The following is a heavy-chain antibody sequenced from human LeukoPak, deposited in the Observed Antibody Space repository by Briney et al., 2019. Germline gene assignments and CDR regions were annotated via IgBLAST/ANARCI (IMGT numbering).Heavy chain of an antibody. CDR3: AKNGQSGFSFDP. Sequence: SENLSLTCAVYGGSLNGHYWSWIRQPPGKGLEWIGEGSESGGTKFNPSLKSRVTISADTSKNQFSLKVKSVTAADTAVYYCAKNGQSGFSFDPWGQGTLVTVSS. D-gene: IGHD3-3*01. J-gene: IGHJ5*02. V-gene: IGHV4-34*01. CDR1: GGSLNGHY. CDR2: GSESGGT.